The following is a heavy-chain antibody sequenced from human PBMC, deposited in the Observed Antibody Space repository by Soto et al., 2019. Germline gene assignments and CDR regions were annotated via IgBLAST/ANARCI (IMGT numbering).Heavy chain of an antibody. CDR1: GSTFRSYT. V-gene: IGHV1-69*02. CDR3: ASLLPTPDHYD. Sequence: SVKVSCKASGSTFRSYTISWVRQAPGQGLEWMRKINPILCIANYAKKFQGRVTITSDKSTGTAYMELSSLSSLDTVVYYCASLLPTPDHYDWGQGTLVTVSS. CDR2: INPILCIA. J-gene: IGHJ4*02. D-gene: IGHD3-22*01.